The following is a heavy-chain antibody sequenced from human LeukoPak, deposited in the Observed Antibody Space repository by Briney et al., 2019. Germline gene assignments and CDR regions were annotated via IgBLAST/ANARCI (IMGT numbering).Heavy chain of an antibody. CDR1: GGTFSSYA. D-gene: IGHD3-10*01. V-gene: IGHV1-8*02. J-gene: IGHJ5*02. Sequence: ASVKVSCKASGGTFSSYAISWVRQATGQGLEWMGWMNPNSGNTGYAQKFQGRVTMTRGTSISTAYMELSRLRSDDTAVYYCASGSGSYTSWGQGTLVTVSS. CDR3: ASGSGSYTS. CDR2: MNPNSGNT.